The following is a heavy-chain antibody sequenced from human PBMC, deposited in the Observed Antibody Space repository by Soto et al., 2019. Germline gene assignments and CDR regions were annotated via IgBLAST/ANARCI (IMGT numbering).Heavy chain of an antibody. CDR3: AKEVAAAGKKDSYYYYGMDV. CDR1: GFTFSSYA. D-gene: IGHD6-13*01. V-gene: IGHV3-23*01. CDR2: ISGSGGST. J-gene: IGHJ6*02. Sequence: LRLSCAASGFTFSSYAMSWVRQAPGKGLEWVSAISGSGGSTYYADSVKGRFTISRDNSKNTLYLQMNSLRAEDTAVYYCAKEVAAAGKKDSYYYYGMDVWGQGTTVTVSS.